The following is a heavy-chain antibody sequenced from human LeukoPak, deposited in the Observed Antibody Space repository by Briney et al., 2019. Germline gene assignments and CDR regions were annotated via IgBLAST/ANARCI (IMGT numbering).Heavy chain of an antibody. Sequence: PGGSLRLSCAASGFTFSSYSMNWVRQAPGKGLEWVSSISSSSSYIYYADSVKGRFTISRDNAKNSLYLQMNSLRAEDTAVYYCARDLEFRQEGYNLGGDYRGQGTLVTVSS. CDR1: GFTFSSYS. V-gene: IGHV3-21*01. J-gene: IGHJ4*02. D-gene: IGHD5-24*01. CDR2: ISSSSSYI. CDR3: ARDLEFRQEGYNLGGDY.